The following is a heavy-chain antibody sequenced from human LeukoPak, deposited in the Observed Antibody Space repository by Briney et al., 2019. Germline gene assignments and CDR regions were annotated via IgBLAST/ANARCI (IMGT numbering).Heavy chain of an antibody. Sequence: TGGSLRLSCTASGFTFSNYAMHWVRQAPGKGLEYVSSMTSYGGSAYHGNSVKGRFTISRDNSKNTLYLHMDRLRVDDTAVYYCTRSWIGMPGSRLPFDYWGQGTVVTVSS. V-gene: IGHV3-64*01. J-gene: IGHJ4*02. CDR3: TRSWIGMPGSRLPFDY. D-gene: IGHD2-2*03. CDR1: GFTFSNYA. CDR2: MTSYGGSA.